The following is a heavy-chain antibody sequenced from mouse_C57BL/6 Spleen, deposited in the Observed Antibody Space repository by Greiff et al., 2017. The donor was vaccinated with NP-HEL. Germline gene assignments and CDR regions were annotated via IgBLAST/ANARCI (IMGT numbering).Heavy chain of an antibody. V-gene: IGHV7-3*01. D-gene: IGHD1-1*01. Sequence: EVMLVESGGGLVQPGGSLSLSCAASGFTFTDYYMSWVRQPPGKALEWLGFIRNKANGYTTEYSASVKGRFTISRDNSQSILYLQMNALRAEDSATYYCARYILRSPRDSRYFDVWGTGTTVTVSS. CDR3: ARYILRSPRDSRYFDV. CDR1: GFTFTDYY. CDR2: IRNKANGYTT. J-gene: IGHJ1*03.